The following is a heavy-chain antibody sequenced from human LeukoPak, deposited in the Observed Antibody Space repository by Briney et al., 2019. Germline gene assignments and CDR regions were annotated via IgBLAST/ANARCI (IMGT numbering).Heavy chain of an antibody. Sequence: PGGSLGLSCAASGFTFSDYAMHWVRQAPGKGLEWVAFIRYDGSNKYYADSVKGRFTISRDNSKNTLYLQMNSLRAEDTAVYYCAKDPQPYHCRSTSCYGGYFDYWGQGTLVTV. CDR1: GFTFSDYA. V-gene: IGHV3-30*02. D-gene: IGHD2-2*01. J-gene: IGHJ4*02. CDR2: IRYDGSNK. CDR3: AKDPQPYHCRSTSCYGGYFDY.